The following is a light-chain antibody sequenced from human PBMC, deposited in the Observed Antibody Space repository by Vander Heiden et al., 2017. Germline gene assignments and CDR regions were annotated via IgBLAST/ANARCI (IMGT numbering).Light chain of an antibody. CDR1: SSDVGGYNY. CDR3: SSYTSSSTPWV. Sequence: SALTPPASLSGAPGPSITISCTGTSSDVGGYNYVSWYQQHPGKAPKLMIYDVSNRPSGVSNRFSGSKSGNTASLTISGLQAEDEADYYCSSYTSSSTPWVFGGGTKLTVL. J-gene: IGLJ3*02. CDR2: DVS. V-gene: IGLV2-14*01.